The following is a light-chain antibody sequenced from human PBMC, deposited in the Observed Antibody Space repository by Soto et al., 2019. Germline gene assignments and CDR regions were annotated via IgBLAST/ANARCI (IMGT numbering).Light chain of an antibody. CDR1: KTISSW. CDR3: KHYNSYSEA. V-gene: IGKV1-5*03. CDR2: KAS. Sequence: DIQMTQSPSTLSGSVGDRVTITFRARKTISSWLAWYQQKPGKAPKLLIYKASTLKSWVPSKFSGSGSGTEITITISSLPPDELATYYCKHYNSYSEAVGQGTKVELK. J-gene: IGKJ1*01.